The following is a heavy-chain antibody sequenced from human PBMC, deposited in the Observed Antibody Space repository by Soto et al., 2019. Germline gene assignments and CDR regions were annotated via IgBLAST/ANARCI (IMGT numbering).Heavy chain of an antibody. CDR1: GGSISRYY. J-gene: IGHJ4*02. CDR2: LYNAGSN. Sequence: PSETLSLTCTVSGGSISRYYWSWIRQPPGKGLEWIGYLYNAGSNIYNPSLKSRVTISVDMYKNQFSLKLSSVTAADTAVYYCARRSSSWHEGDFDYWGQGTLGTGNFDYWGQGTLVTVSS. CDR3: ARRSSSWHEGDFDYWGQGTLGTGNFDY. D-gene: IGHD6-13*01. V-gene: IGHV4-59*08.